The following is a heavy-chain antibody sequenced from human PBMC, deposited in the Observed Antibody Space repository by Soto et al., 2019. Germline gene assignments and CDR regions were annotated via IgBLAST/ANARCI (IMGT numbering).Heavy chain of an antibody. J-gene: IGHJ4*01. CDR3: TTDSYMTNIIVRFDY. CDR1: GFIFSNAW. V-gene: IGHV3-15*07. CDR2: VKSKTDGGTT. D-gene: IGHD4-17*01. Sequence: GSLRLSCAASGFIFSNAWINWVRQAPGKGLEWVGRVKSKTDGGTTDFAAPVKGRFAISRDDLKNMFYLEMNSLKTEDTAIYYCTTDSYMTNIIVRFDYWGHGTLVTVSS.